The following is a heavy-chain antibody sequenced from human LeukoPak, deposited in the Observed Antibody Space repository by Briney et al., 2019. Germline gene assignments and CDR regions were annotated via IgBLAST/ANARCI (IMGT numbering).Heavy chain of an antibody. CDR3: ARVLRGYSGYDGEDYYYGMDV. J-gene: IGHJ6*02. D-gene: IGHD5-12*01. CDR2: ISSNGGST. Sequence: GGSLRLSCAASGFTFSSYAMHWVRQAPGKGLEYVSAISSNGGSTYYANSVKGRFTISRDNSKNTLYLQMGSLRAEDMAVYYLARVLRGYSGYDGEDYYYGMDVWGQGTTVTVSS. V-gene: IGHV3-64*01. CDR1: GFTFSSYA.